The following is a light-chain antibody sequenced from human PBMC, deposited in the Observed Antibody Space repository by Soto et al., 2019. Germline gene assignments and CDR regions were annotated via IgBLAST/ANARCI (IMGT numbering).Light chain of an antibody. CDR2: DVI. V-gene: IGLV2-14*03. CDR1: SSDIGNFDY. J-gene: IGLJ2*01. Sequence: QSVLTQPASVSGSPGQSLTISCTGTSSDIGNFDYVSWYQQHPGKAPKLMIYDVISRPSGVSNRFSGSKSGNTASLTISGLQAEDEADYYCSSFTTTNTLVLFGGGTKLTVL. CDR3: SSFTTTNTLVL.